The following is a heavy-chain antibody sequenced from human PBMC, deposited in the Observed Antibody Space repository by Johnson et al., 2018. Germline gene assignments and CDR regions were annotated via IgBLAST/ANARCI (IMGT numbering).Heavy chain of an antibody. J-gene: IGHJ6*02. V-gene: IGHV3-33*01. D-gene: IGHD6-13*01. CDR1: GFTFSSYG. Sequence: QVQLVESGGGVVQPGRSLRLSCAASGFTFSSYGMHWVRQAPGKGLEWVAVIWYDGSNKYYADSVKGRFTISRDNSKNTLYLQMNSLGAEDTAVCYWARDRRDSSSWVAGYYYYYGMDVWGQGTTVTVSS. CDR2: IWYDGSNK. CDR3: ARDRRDSSSWVAGYYYYYGMDV.